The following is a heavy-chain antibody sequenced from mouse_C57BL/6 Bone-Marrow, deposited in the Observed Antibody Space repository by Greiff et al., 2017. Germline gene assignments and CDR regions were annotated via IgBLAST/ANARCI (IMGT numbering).Heavy chain of an antibody. J-gene: IGHJ1*03. CDR3: TTSESYYYGSRPYWYFDV. CDR1: GFNIKDDY. V-gene: IGHV14-4*01. D-gene: IGHD1-1*01. CDR2: IDPENGDT. Sequence: EVQLQQSGAELVRPGASVKLSCTASGFNIKDDYMHWVKQRPEQGLEWIGWIDPENGDTEYASKFQGKATITADTSSNTAYLQLSSLTSEDTAVYYCTTSESYYYGSRPYWYFDVWGTGTTVTVSS.